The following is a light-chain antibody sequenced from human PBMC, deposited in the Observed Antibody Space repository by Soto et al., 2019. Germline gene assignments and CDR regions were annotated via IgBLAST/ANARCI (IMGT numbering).Light chain of an antibody. V-gene: IGKV1-5*01. Sequence: DIQMTQSPSTLSGSVGDRVTITCRASQTINSWLAWYQQKPGKAPKLLIYAASSLQSGVPSRFSGSGSGTDFTLTISSLQPDDFATYYCQHYNSYSEAFGQGTKVDIK. CDR3: QHYNSYSEA. CDR1: QTINSW. J-gene: IGKJ1*01. CDR2: AAS.